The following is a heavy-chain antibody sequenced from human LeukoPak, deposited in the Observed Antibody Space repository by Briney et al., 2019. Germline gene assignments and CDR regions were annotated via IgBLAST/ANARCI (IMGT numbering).Heavy chain of an antibody. Sequence: GASVKVSCKASGGTFSSYAISWVRQAPGQGLEWMGGIIPIFGTANYAQKFQGRVTITTDESTSTAYMELSSLRSEDTAVYYCARRVIAARPPNDAFDIWGQGTMVTVSS. CDR3: ARRVIAARPPNDAFDI. CDR2: IIPIFGTA. V-gene: IGHV1-69*05. J-gene: IGHJ3*02. CDR1: GGTFSSYA. D-gene: IGHD6-6*01.